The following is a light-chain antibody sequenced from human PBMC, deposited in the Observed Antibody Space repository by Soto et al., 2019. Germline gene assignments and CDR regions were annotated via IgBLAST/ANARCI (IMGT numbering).Light chain of an antibody. CDR2: EVD. V-gene: IGLV2-8*01. J-gene: IGLJ1*01. CDR3: SSYGGSNNPNYV. CDR1: SSDVGAYNY. Sequence: QSALTQPPSASGSPGQSVTISCTGTSSDVGAYNYVSWYQHHPGKAPKLIISEVDTRPSGVPDRFAGSKSGNTASLTASGLQLEDEADYYCSSYGGSNNPNYVFGTGTKVTVL.